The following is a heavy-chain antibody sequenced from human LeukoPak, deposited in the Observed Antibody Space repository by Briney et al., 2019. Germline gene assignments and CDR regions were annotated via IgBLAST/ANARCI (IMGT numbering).Heavy chain of an antibody. Sequence: SGGSLRLSCAASGFTFDDYAMHWVRQAPGKGLEWVSGISWNSGSIGYADSVKGRFTISRDNAKNSLYLQMNSLRAEDTAVYYCAREKSSSWDWGQGTLVTVSS. CDR2: ISWNSGSI. CDR3: AREKSSSWD. V-gene: IGHV3-9*01. J-gene: IGHJ4*02. D-gene: IGHD6-13*01. CDR1: GFTFDDYA.